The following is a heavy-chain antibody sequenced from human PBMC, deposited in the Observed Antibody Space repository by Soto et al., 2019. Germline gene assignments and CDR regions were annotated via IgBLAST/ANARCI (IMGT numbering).Heavy chain of an antibody. CDR2: MTPSDGST. CDR3: AKHCGGDCSNGFDI. CDR1: ADIFNNYY. D-gene: IGHD2-21*02. J-gene: IGHJ3*02. Sequence: ASVKVSCKTSADIFNNYYMHWVRQAPGQGLEWMGVMTPSDGSTNYAQSFQGRVTMTRDTSTRTVYVELSSLRSEDTAVYYCAKHCGGDCSNGFDIWGQGTKVTVSS. V-gene: IGHV1-46*02.